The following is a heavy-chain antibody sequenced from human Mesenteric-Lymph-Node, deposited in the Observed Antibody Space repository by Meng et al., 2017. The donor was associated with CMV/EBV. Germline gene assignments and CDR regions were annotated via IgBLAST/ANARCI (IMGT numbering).Heavy chain of an antibody. CDR3: TTDLNWVSY. J-gene: IGHJ4*02. CDR1: GFSFSSYW. V-gene: IGHV3-7*01. D-gene: IGHD7-27*01. CDR2: IKTDGSEQ. Sequence: GESLKISCAASGFSFSSYWMTWVRQAPGKGLEGLACIKTDGSEQYYADPVKGRFTISRDNAKNSLFLQINSLTVEDTAVYYCTTDLNWVSYWGQGTLVTVSS.